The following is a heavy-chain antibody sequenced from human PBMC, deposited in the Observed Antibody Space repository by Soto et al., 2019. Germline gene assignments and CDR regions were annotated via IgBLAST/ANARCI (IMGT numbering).Heavy chain of an antibody. CDR1: EFTFSNYV. Sequence: VQLLESGGGLVQPGWSLRLSCAASEFTFSNYVMNWVRQAPGKGRERVSTISYSVDKTYYADSVKGRFTISRDNSKNTLSLQMNSLRAEDAAVYYCARRAITATTSWGAFDIWGQGTMVTVSS. D-gene: IGHD1-7*01. V-gene: IGHV3-23*01. CDR3: ARRAITATTSWGAFDI. J-gene: IGHJ3*02. CDR2: ISYSVDKT.